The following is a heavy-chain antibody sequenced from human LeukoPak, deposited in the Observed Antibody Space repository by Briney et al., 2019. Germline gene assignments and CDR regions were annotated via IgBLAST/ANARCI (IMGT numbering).Heavy chain of an antibody. Sequence: GRSLRLSCAASGFTFVDYAMHWVRQAPGKGLEWVSGSSWNSGSIGYADSVKGRLNISRDNAKNSLYLQMNSLRAEDTALYYCAKSSGPTNWFDPWGQGTLVTVSS. D-gene: IGHD6-6*01. J-gene: IGHJ5*02. CDR2: SSWNSGSI. CDR1: GFTFVDYA. V-gene: IGHV3-9*01. CDR3: AKSSGPTNWFDP.